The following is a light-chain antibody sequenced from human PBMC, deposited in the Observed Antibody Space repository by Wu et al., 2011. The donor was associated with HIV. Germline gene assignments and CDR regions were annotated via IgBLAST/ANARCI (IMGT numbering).Light chain of an antibody. CDR3: QQHTNWPLT. V-gene: IGKV3-11*01. J-gene: IGKJ5*01. CDR2: DAS. Sequence: ETVLTQSPATLSLSPGERATLSCRASQTISTYLAWYQQKPGQAPRLLIYDASNRATGIPARFTGSGSGTDFTLTITSLEPEDSAVYYCQQHTNWPLTFGQGTRLEIK. CDR1: QTISTY.